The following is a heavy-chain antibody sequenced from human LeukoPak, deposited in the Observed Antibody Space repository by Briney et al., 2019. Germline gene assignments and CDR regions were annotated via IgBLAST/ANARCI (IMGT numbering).Heavy chain of an antibody. CDR1: GGSFSGYY. Sequence: PSETLSLTCAVYGGSFSGYYWSWIRQPPGKGLEWIGEINHSGSTYYNPSLKSRVTISVDTSKNQFSLKLSSVTAADTAVYYCARDGEEGFDYWGQGTLVTVSS. CDR3: ARDGEEGFDY. J-gene: IGHJ4*02. CDR2: INHSGST. D-gene: IGHD3-10*01. V-gene: IGHV4-34*01.